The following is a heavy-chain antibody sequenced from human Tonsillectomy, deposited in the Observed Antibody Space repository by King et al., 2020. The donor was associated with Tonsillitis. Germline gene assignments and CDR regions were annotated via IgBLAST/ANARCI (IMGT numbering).Heavy chain of an antibody. CDR1: GGSISSGSYY. J-gene: IGHJ4*02. D-gene: IGHD3-10*01. V-gene: IGHV4-39*01. CDR3: VRHIAYDFGSGSPAADY. CDR2: IYHTGNT. Sequence: QLQLQESGPGLVKPSETLSLTCTVSGGSISSGSYYWGWIRQPPGKGPEWIVNIYHTGNTYYNPSLKSRVSMSVDTSKNQFSLKLSSVTAADTAVYYCVRHIAYDFGSGSPAADYWGQGTLVTVSS.